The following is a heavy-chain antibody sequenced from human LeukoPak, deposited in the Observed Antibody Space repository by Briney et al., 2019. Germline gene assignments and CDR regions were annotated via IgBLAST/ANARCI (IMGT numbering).Heavy chain of an antibody. J-gene: IGHJ6*03. D-gene: IGHD3-3*01. Sequence: PSETLSLTCAVYGGTFSGYYWSWIRQPPGKGLEWIGEINHRGSTNYNPSLKSRVTISVDTSKNQFSLKLSSVTAADTAVYYCARRRITIFGVVKYTYYSYMDVWGKGTTVTVSS. V-gene: IGHV4-34*01. CDR1: GGTFSGYY. CDR2: INHRGST. CDR3: ARRRITIFGVVKYTYYSYMDV.